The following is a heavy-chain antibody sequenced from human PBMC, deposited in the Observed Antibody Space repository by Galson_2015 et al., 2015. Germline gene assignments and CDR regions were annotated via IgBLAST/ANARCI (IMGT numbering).Heavy chain of an antibody. CDR1: GYTFTTYT. CDR2: INAGNGNT. D-gene: IGHD3-16*01. CDR3: ARAGGRSWLDP. V-gene: IGHV1-3*01. J-gene: IGHJ5*02. Sequence: SVKVSCKASGYTFTTYTMHWVRQAPGQRLEWMGWINAGNGNTKYSQNFQGRVTITRDTSASTAYMELSSLRSEDTAVYYCARAGGRSWLDPWGQGTLVTVSS.